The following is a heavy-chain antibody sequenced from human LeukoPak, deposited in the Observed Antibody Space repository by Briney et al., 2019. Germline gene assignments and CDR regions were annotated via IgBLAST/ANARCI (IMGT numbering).Heavy chain of an antibody. CDR2: MSTDGSLQ. Sequence: QPGGSLRLSCVASGFTFSSYAIHWVRRPPGKGLEWVAVMSTDGSLQYYANSVKGRFTISRDNYKSTLFLQMNSLSAADTAVYYCGRQVAPGQWLVNLWGQGTLVTVSS. D-gene: IGHD6-19*01. CDR3: GRQVAPGQWLVNL. J-gene: IGHJ5*02. V-gene: IGHV3-30*01. CDR1: GFTFSSYA.